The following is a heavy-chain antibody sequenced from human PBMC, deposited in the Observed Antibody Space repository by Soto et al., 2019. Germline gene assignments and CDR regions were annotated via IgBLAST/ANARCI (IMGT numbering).Heavy chain of an antibody. D-gene: IGHD4-17*01. CDR3: ARNMPVTTLGY. V-gene: IGHV3-66*01. CDR1: GLTVSNNY. J-gene: IGHJ4*02. CDR2: IYSFGST. Sequence: EVQLVESGGGLVQPGGSLRLSCAASGLTVSNNYMSWVRQAPGKGLEWVSVIYSFGSTSYADSVRGRFTISRDNSQNTLYLHMNSLRPEDTAVYYCARNMPVTTLGYWGQGTLVTVPS.